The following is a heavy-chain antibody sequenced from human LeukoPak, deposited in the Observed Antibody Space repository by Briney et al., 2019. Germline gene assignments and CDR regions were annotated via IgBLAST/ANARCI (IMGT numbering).Heavy chain of an antibody. CDR2: TYYRSTWRT. J-gene: IGHJ3*02. Sequence: SQILSLTCGISVDSVSSNSAAWNWIRQSPSRGLEWLGRTYYRSTWRTQHAVSVKSRISIHPDTSKNQFSLQLNSVTPDDTAVYYCARGTRALWNGDVFDIWGQGTMVTVSS. CDR3: ARGTRALWNGDVFDI. D-gene: IGHD1-1*01. CDR1: VDSVSSNSAA. V-gene: IGHV6-1*01.